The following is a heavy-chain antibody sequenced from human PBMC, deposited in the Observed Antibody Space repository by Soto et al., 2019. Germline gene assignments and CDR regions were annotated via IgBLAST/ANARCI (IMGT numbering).Heavy chain of an antibody. V-gene: IGHV4-34*01. CDR3: ATRITVFGLLIPPFDP. Sequence: SETLSLTCAVYGGSVNGYYWNWIRPPPGKGLEWIGEINHTGGTHYNPSLKSRVTMSVDTSKNQFSLRLSSVTAADTAIYYCATRITVFGLLIPPFDPWGQGTQVTVSS. J-gene: IGHJ5*02. CDR1: GGSVNGYY. D-gene: IGHD3-3*01. CDR2: INHTGGT.